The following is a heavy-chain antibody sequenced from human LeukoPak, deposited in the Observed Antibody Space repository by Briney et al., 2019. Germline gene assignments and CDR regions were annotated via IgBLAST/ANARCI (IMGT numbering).Heavy chain of an antibody. Sequence: GGSLRLSCEASGFTFSSYAMSWVRQAPGKGLEWVSAISGSGGSTYYADSVKGRFTISRDNSKNTLYLQMNSLRAEDTAVYYCAKDVYSGYVYYFDYWGQGTLVTVSS. CDR3: AKDVYSGYVYYFDY. J-gene: IGHJ4*02. CDR2: ISGSGGST. D-gene: IGHD5-12*01. V-gene: IGHV3-23*01. CDR1: GFTFSSYA.